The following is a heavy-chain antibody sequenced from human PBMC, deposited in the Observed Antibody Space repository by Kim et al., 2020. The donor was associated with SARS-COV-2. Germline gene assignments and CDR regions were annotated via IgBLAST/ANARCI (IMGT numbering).Heavy chain of an antibody. Sequence: GGSLRLSCVASGFNFGDYGMHWVRQSPGKGLEWVAGISWSGTTVGYANSVKGRFTISRDGAKNSLYLQMNSLRIEDSALYYCGKDISTGGVHRGFFHGMDVWGRGTTVTVSS. J-gene: IGHJ6*02. V-gene: IGHV3-9*01. CDR2: ISWSGTTV. CDR3: GKDISTGGVHRGFFHGMDV. CDR1: GFNFGDYG. D-gene: IGHD2-8*02.